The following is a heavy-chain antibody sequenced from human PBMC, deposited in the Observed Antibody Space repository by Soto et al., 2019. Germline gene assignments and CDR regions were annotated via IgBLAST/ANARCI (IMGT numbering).Heavy chain of an antibody. D-gene: IGHD3-9*01. CDR1: GGSISSYY. CDR3: ATQGPYYDILTGYSGYYYYYGMDV. Sequence: SETLSLTCTVSGGSISSYYWSWIRQPPGKGLEWIGYIYYSGSTNYNPSLKSRVTISVDTSKNQFSLKLSSVTAADTAVYYCATQGPYYDILTGYSGYYYYYGMDVWGPGTTVT. J-gene: IGHJ6*02. CDR2: IYYSGST. V-gene: IGHV4-59*01.